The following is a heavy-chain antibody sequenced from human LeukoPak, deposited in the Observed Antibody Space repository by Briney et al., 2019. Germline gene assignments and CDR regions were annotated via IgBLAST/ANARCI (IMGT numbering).Heavy chain of an antibody. J-gene: IGHJ6*03. D-gene: IGHD4-17*01. Sequence: PSETLSLTCTVSGYSISSGYYWGWIRQPPGKGLEWIASIFHSGNTYYNPSLKSRVTISVDTSKNQFSLKLSSVTAADTAVYYCRTVTTSRYYYYYMDVWGKGTTVTISS. V-gene: IGHV4-38-2*02. CDR1: GYSISSGYY. CDR3: RTVTTSRYYYYYMDV. CDR2: IFHSGNT.